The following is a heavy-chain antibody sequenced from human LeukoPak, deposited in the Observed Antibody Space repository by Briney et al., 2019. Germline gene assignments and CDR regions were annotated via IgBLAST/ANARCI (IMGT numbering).Heavy chain of an antibody. CDR1: GYTFTGYY. V-gene: IGHV1-2*02. CDR2: INPNSGGT. J-gene: IGHJ4*02. D-gene: IGHD3-10*01. Sequence: ASVKVSCKASGYTFTGYYMHWVRQAPGQGLEWMGWINPNSGGTNYAQKFQGRVTMTRDTSISTAYMELSRLRSDDTAVYYCARSTGSGSYYTMKDWGQGTLVTVSS. CDR3: ARSTGSGSYYTMKD.